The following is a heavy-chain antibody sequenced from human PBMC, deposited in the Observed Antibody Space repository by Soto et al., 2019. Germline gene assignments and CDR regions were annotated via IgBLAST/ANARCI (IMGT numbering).Heavy chain of an antibody. CDR1: GFTFSSYS. CDR3: ARDYYGSGSYPDCFDY. Sequence: PGGSLRLSCAASGFTFSSYSMNWVRQAPGKGLEWVSYISSSTSIIYYADSVKGRFTISRDNAKNSLYLQMSSPRDEDTAVYYCARDYYGSGSYPDCFDYWGQGTLVTVSS. J-gene: IGHJ4*02. CDR2: ISSSTSII. D-gene: IGHD3-10*01. V-gene: IGHV3-48*02.